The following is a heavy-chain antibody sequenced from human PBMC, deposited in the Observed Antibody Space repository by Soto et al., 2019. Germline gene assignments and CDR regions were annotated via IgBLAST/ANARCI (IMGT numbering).Heavy chain of an antibody. CDR1: GGTFSSYA. V-gene: IGHV1-69*01. J-gene: IGHJ4*02. CDR2: INPIFGKA. D-gene: IGHD5-12*01. Sequence: QVQLVQSGAEVKKPGSSVKVSCKASGGTFSSYAISWVRQAPGQGLEWMGGINPIFGKANYAQKFQGRDTITAHESTSTAYMELSSLRSEDTAVYYCKREKGYNLDYWGQGTPVTVSS. CDR3: KREKGYNLDY.